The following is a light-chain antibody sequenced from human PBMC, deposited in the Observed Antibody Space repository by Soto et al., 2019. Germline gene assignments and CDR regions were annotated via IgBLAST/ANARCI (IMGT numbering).Light chain of an antibody. Sequence: TQSPAILSASPGERVTLSCRASQSIATLLAWYQHKPGQAPRLLIYRTSNRATGIPDRFSGSGSGTDFTLTISRLEPEDFAVYYCQQYGETFGQGTKVEIK. CDR2: RTS. J-gene: IGKJ1*01. CDR1: QSIATL. V-gene: IGKV3-20*01. CDR3: QQYGET.